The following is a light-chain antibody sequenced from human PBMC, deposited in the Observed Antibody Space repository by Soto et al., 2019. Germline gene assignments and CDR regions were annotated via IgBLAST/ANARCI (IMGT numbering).Light chain of an antibody. CDR2: AAS. J-gene: IGKJ5*01. Sequence: DIQMTQSPFSLSAPVGYRFTITCRASQIISNYLNWYQQKQGKAPKLLIYAASTLQSGVPSRFSGSGSGTDFTLTISSLQPEDSATYYCQQSYGTPIIFGQGTRREIK. CDR3: QQSYGTPII. V-gene: IGKV1-39*01. CDR1: QIISNY.